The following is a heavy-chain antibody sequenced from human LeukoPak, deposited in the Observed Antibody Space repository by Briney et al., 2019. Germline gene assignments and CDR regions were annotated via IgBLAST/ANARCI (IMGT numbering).Heavy chain of an antibody. Sequence: RGSSVKVSCKASGGTFSSYAISWVRQAPGQGLEWMGRIIPIFGIANYAQKFQGRVTITADKSTSTAYTELSSLRSEDTAVYYCARDRKYYDSSGYYYEAFDIWGQGTMVTVSS. CDR2: IIPIFGIA. V-gene: IGHV1-69*04. CDR3: ARDRKYYDSSGYYYEAFDI. J-gene: IGHJ3*02. D-gene: IGHD3-22*01. CDR1: GGTFSSYA.